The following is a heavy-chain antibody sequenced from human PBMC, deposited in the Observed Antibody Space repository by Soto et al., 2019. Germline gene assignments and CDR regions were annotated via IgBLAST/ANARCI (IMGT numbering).Heavy chain of an antibody. CDR3: AREMYIPSDIPKAGGDSGSESVVYFDY. J-gene: IGHJ4*02. CDR1: GFTFSSYG. CDR2: IWYDGSNK. Sequence: PGGSLRLSCAASGFTFSSYGMHWVRQAPGKGLEWVAVIWYDGSNKYYADSVKGRFTISRDNSKNTLYLQMNSLRAEDTAVYYSAREMYIPSDIPKAGGDSGSESVVYFDYWGQGNLVSVSS. V-gene: IGHV3-33*01. D-gene: IGHD5-12*01.